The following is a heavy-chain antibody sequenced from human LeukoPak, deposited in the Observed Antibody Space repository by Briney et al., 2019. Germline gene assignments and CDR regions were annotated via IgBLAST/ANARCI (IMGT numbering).Heavy chain of an antibody. J-gene: IGHJ3*02. Sequence: PGGSLRLSCAASGCTFSSYWLHWVRQAPGKGLVLVSRGNIDWSSTTYADSVKGRFTISRDNAKNTLYLQMNSLRAEDTAVYYCASLFLCYGCSSSSHNFNIWGQGTMVTVSS. CDR2: GNIDWSST. CDR3: ASLFLCYGCSSSSHNFNI. D-gene: IGHD6-6*01. CDR1: GCTFSSYW. V-gene: IGHV3-74*01.